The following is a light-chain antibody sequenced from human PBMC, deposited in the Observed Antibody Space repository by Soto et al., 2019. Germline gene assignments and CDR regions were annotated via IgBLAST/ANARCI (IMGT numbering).Light chain of an antibody. CDR1: SSDIGGYNY. J-gene: IGLJ2*01. Sequence: QSALTQPRSVSGSPGQSVTISCTGTSSDIGGYNYVSWYQQHPDKAPKLLIHDVSKRSSGFPDRFSGSKSGNTASLTISGLQAEDEADYYCCSYACSYTVVFGGGTKLTVL. CDR3: CSYACSYTVV. V-gene: IGLV2-11*01. CDR2: DVS.